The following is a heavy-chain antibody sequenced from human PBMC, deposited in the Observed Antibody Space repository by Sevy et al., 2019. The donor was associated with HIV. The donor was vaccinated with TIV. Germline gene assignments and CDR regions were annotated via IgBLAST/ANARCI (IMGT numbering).Heavy chain of an antibody. D-gene: IGHD2-2*01. CDR1: GYSFTSYW. J-gene: IGHJ5*02. CDR3: ARLMLTTDIVVVPAANWFDP. CDR2: IYPGDSDT. Sequence: GESLKISCKGSGYSFTSYWIGWVRQMPGKGLEWMGIIYPGDSDTRYSPSFQGQVTISADKSISTAYLQWSSLKASDTAMYYCARLMLTTDIVVVPAANWFDPWGQGTLVTVS. V-gene: IGHV5-51*01.